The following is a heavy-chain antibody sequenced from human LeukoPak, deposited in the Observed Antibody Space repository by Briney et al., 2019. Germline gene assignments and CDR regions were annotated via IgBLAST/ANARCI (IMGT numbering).Heavy chain of an antibody. V-gene: IGHV4-61*01. J-gene: IGHJ3*02. CDR1: GGSISSSISSSSYY. D-gene: IGHD6-6*01. Sequence: SETLSLTCTVSGGSISSSISSSSYYWSWIRQPPGKGLEWIGYIYYSGSTNYNPSLKSRVTISVDTSKNQFSLKLSSVTAADTAVYYCARVRFDSSSSFEVDAFDIWGQGTMVTVSS. CDR2: IYYSGST. CDR3: ARVRFDSSSSFEVDAFDI.